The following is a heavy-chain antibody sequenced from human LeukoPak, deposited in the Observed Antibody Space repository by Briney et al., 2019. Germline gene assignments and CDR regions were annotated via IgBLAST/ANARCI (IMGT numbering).Heavy chain of an antibody. V-gene: IGHV3-21*01. CDR1: GFTISSYS. CDR2: ISSSSSYI. J-gene: IGHJ4*02. CDR3: ARTPGGLYSSLDY. Sequence: GGSLRLSCAASGFTISSYSMNWVRQAPGKGLEWVSSISSSSSYIYYADSVKGRFTISRDNAKNSLYLQMNSLRAEDTAVYYCARTPGGLYSSLDYWGQGTLVTVSS. D-gene: IGHD5-18*01.